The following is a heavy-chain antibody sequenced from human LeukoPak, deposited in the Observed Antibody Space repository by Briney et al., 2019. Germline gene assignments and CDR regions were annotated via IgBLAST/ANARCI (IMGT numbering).Heavy chain of an antibody. CDR2: IYHSGST. D-gene: IGHD5-12*01. J-gene: IGHJ4*02. CDR1: GDSISTSNSY. V-gene: IGHV4-61*01. Sequence: PSETLSLTCTVSGDSISTSNSYWSWIRQPPGKGLEWIGYIYHSGSTKYNPSLKSRVTISVDTSKSQFSLKLSSVTAADTAVYYCARDGYSGNDGLWGQGTLVTVSS. CDR3: ARDGYSGNDGL.